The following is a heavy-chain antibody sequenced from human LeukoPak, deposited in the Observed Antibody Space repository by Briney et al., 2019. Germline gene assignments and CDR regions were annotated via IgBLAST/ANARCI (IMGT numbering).Heavy chain of an antibody. CDR3: ATRGA. Sequence: GGSLRLSCAATGFGVTSDFMTWVRQAPGKGLERLSIIFTGSLDGRTAHADSVKGRFTISRDNSANTLYLQMDSLRTEDTATYYCATRGAWGPGTLVTVSS. CDR2: IFTGSLDGRT. V-gene: IGHV3-53*01. J-gene: IGHJ5*02. CDR1: GFGVTSDF.